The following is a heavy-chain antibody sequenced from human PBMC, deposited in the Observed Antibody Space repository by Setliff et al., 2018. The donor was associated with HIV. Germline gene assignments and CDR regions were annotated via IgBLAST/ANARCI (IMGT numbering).Heavy chain of an antibody. D-gene: IGHD6-19*01. CDR3: TRRFEKWLAFDY. CDR2: IDHGGST. Sequence: PSETLSLTCTVDSESFTNYYWSWIRQPPGKGLEWIGEIDHGGSTRYNPSLKSRITMSVDTSTNQFSLNLASVTAADTAVYYCTRRFEKWLAFDYWGQGTLVTVSS. CDR1: SESFTNYY. J-gene: IGHJ4*02. V-gene: IGHV4-34*01.